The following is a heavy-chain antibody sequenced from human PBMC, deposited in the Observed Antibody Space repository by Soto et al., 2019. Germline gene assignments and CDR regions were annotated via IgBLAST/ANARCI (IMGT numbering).Heavy chain of an antibody. CDR1: GGTFSSYA. V-gene: IGHV1-69*13. CDR3: ARGSHTAAAGTSKNWFDP. D-gene: IGHD6-13*01. CDR2: IIPIFGTA. Sequence: SVKVSCKASGGTFSSYAISWVRQAPGQGLEWMGGIIPIFGTANYAQKFQGRVTITADESTSTAYMELSSLRSEDTAVYYCARGSHTAAAGTSKNWFDPWGQGALVTVSS. J-gene: IGHJ5*02.